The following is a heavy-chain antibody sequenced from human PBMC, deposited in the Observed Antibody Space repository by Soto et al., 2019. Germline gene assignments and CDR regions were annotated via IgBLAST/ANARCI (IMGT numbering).Heavy chain of an antibody. D-gene: IGHD2-21*02. V-gene: IGHV4-4*02. J-gene: IGHJ5*02. CDR3: ARSDCYGVCRGKWLDP. Sequence: QVQLQESGPGLVKPSGTLSLTCAVSGGSISSDAWWTWVRQTPGKVLEWIGEIYHSGTTNYNPSLMSRVTIAVDKAKSQFALRLDSVTAADTAVYYCARSDCYGVCRGKWLDPWGQGSLVTVSS. CDR2: IYHSGTT. CDR1: GGSISSDAW.